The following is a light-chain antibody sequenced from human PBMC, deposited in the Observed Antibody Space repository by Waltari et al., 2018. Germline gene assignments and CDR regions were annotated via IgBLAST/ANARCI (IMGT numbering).Light chain of an antibody. V-gene: IGLV2-14*03. J-gene: IGLJ3*02. Sequence: HSALTQSASVSGSPGQSSTISCTGTYRDIGTYDYVSWFQHLPGQAPKLIIYDVRNRPLVISNRFSGSKSGITASLSISGLLAEDEAYYYCSSYTSSSTWVFGGGTKLTVL. CDR1: YRDIGTYDY. CDR2: DVR. CDR3: SSYTSSSTWV.